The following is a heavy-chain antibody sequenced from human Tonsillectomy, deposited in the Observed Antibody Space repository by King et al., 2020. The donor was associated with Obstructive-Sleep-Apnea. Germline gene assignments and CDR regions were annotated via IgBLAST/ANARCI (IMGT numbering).Heavy chain of an antibody. V-gene: IGHV3-21*01. CDR2: ISSSSSYI. CDR1: GFTFSSYS. CDR3: AFGGEDSSSWYGGDAFDI. J-gene: IGHJ3*02. D-gene: IGHD6-13*01. Sequence: VQLVESGGGLVKPGGSLRLSCAASGFTFSSYSMNWVRQAPGKGLEWVSSISSSSSYIYYADSVKGRFTISRDNAKNSLYLQMNSLRAEDTAVYYCAFGGEDSSSWYGGDAFDIWGQGTMVTVSS.